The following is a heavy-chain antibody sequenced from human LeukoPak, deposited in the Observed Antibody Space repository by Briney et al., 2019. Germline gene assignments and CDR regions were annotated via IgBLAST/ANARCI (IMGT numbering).Heavy chain of an antibody. CDR1: GGSISSFY. CDR3: ARGKTYYDISKDAFDI. D-gene: IGHD3-22*01. V-gene: IGHV4-59*01. CDR2: IYYSGST. J-gene: IGHJ3*02. Sequence: SETLSLTCTVSGGSISSFYWSWIRQPPGKGLEWIGYIYYSGSTNYNPSLKSRVTISVDTSKNQFSLKLSSVTAADTAVYYCARGKTYYDISKDAFDIWGQGTMVTVSS.